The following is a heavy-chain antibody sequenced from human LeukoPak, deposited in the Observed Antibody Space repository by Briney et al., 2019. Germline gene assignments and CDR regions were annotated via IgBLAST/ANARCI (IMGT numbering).Heavy chain of an antibody. CDR3: ARAGVISGYDWWGDYYYYYMDV. Sequence: GGSLRLSCAASVFTFSSYEMNWVRQAPGKGLEWVSYISRSGSTIYYADSVKGRFTISRDDAKNTLNLQMNSLRAEDTAVYYRARAGVISGYDWWGDYYYYYMDVWGKGTTVTVSS. D-gene: IGHD5-12*01. V-gene: IGHV3-48*03. CDR2: ISRSGSTI. J-gene: IGHJ6*03. CDR1: VFTFSSYE.